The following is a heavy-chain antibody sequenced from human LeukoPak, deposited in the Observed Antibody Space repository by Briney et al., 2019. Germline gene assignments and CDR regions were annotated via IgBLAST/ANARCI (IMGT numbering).Heavy chain of an antibody. D-gene: IGHD3-3*01. CDR2: IYHSGST. J-gene: IGHJ5*02. CDR1: GYSISSGYY. Sequence: PSETLSLTCTVSGYSISSGYYWGWIRQPPGKGLEWIGSIYHSGSTYYNPSLKSRVTISVDTSKNQFSLKLSSVTAADTAVYYCARQDDFWSGYGLNWFDPWGQGTLVTVSS. CDR3: ARQDDFWSGYGLNWFDP. V-gene: IGHV4-38-2*02.